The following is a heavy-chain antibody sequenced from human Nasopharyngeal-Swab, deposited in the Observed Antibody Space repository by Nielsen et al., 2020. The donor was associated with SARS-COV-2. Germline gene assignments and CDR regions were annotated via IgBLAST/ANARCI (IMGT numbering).Heavy chain of an antibody. CDR1: GFAFDDFA. V-gene: IGHV3-9*01. D-gene: IGHD6-13*01. J-gene: IGHJ6*03. CDR2: INWNSGTK. CDR3: ARVRYSSSWEESYYMDV. Sequence: GGSLRLSCVASGFAFDDFAMHWVRQAPGKGLEWVAGINWNSGTKVYADSVRGRFSISRDNAKNSLYLQMNGLRPEDTAVYYCARVRYSSSWEESYYMDVWGKGTTVTVSS.